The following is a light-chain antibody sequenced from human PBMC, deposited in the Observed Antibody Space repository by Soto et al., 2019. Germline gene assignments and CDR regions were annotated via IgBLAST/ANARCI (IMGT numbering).Light chain of an antibody. J-gene: IGKJ4*01. CDR2: GAS. CDR3: QQYLNWPLT. CDR1: QSVGGN. V-gene: IGKV3-15*01. Sequence: EVVMTQSPATLSVSPGERATLSCRASQSVGGNLAWYQQKPGQAPRLLIYGASTGATGIPARFSGSGSGTEFTLTISILQSEDFAVYFCQQYLNWPLTFGGGTRVDIK.